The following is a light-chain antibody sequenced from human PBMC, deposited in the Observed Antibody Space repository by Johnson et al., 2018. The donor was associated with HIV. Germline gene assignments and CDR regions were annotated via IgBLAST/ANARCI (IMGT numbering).Light chain of an antibody. CDR3: GTWDSSMSAYV. CDR1: SSDMGNYA. CDR2: ENN. Sequence: QPVLTQPPSVSAAPGQKVTISCSGSSSDMGNYAVSWYQQLPGTAPKLLIYENNKRPSGIPDRFSGSKYGTSATLGITGLQTGDEADYYCGTWDSSMSAYVFGTGTKVTVL. V-gene: IGLV1-51*02. J-gene: IGLJ1*01.